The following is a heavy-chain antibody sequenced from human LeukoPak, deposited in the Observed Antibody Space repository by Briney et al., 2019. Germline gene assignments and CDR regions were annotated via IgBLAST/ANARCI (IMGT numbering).Heavy chain of an antibody. D-gene: IGHD1-7*01. J-gene: IGHJ3*02. CDR2: ISGSGGSP. Sequence: LTGGSLRLSCAASGFTVSSNYMSWVRQAPGKGLEWVSAISGSGGSPYYADSVRGRVTISRDNSKNTLYLQMLSLRAEDTAVYYCAGDGRRTTAALNIWGQGTMVTVSS. CDR1: GFTVSSNY. CDR3: AGDGRRTTAALNI. V-gene: IGHV3-23*01.